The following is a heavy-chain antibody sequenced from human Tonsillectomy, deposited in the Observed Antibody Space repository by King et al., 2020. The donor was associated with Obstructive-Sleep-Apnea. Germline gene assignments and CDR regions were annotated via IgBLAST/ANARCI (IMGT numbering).Heavy chain of an antibody. J-gene: IGHJ5*02. V-gene: IGHV4-59*01. CDR2: IFWSGRT. CDR3: ARDRWFSGSSWFDP. D-gene: IGHD6-25*01. Sequence: QLQESGPGLVKPSETLSLTCTVSGGSISSYYWSWIRQPPGKGLEWIEYIFWSGRTNFNPSLKSRVTMSVDTSKNQVSLKLSSVTAADTAVYYCARDRWFSGSSWFDPWGQGTLVSVSS. CDR1: GGSISSYY.